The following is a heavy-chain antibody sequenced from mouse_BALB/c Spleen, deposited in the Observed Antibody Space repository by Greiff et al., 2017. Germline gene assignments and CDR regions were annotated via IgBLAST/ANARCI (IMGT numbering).Heavy chain of an antibody. D-gene: IGHD1-1*01. CDR2: IDPFNGGT. Sequence: VQLQQSGPELMKPGASVKISCKASGYSFTSYYMHWVKQSHGKSLEWIGYIDPFNGGTSYNQKFKGKATLTVDKSSSTAYMHLSSLTSEDSAVYSCASLYGSSYDWYFDVWGAGTTVTVSS. CDR1: GYSFTSYY. CDR3: ASLYGSSYDWYFDV. V-gene: IGHV1S135*01. J-gene: IGHJ1*01.